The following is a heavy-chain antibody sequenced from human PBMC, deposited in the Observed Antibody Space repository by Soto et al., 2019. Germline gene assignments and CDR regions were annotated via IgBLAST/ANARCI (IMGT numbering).Heavy chain of an antibody. J-gene: IGHJ5*01. V-gene: IGHV1-8*01. Sequence: QVQLVQSGAEVKTPGASVKVSCKASGYTFATYDINWVRQAPGQGLEWMGWMNPNSGNTGYAQKFPGRPTMTRDTALSVAHMELSSLRNEDTAVYYCARSDGYTFNWLDSWGQGTLVTVSA. CDR1: GYTFATYD. CDR3: ARSDGYTFNWLDS. D-gene: IGHD2-21*01. CDR2: MNPNSGNT.